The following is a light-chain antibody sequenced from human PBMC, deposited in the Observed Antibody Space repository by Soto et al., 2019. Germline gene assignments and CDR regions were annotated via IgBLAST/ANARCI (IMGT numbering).Light chain of an antibody. J-gene: IGKJ3*01. CDR1: QSVSGN. Sequence: EIVMTQSPATLSVSPGERATLSCRASQSVSGNLAWYQQKPGQAPRLLIYGASTRATGIPARFSGSGSGTEFTLTISSLQSEDFAVYYCQLYGSSVPFTFGPGTKVDIK. CDR2: GAS. CDR3: QLYGSSVPFT. V-gene: IGKV3-15*01.